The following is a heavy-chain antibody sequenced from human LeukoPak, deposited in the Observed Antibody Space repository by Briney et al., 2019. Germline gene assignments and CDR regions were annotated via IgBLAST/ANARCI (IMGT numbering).Heavy chain of an antibody. Sequence: GGSLRLSCAASGFTVSSNYMSWVRQAPGKGLEWVSVIYSGGSTYYADSVKGRFTISRDNSKNTLYLQMNSLRVEDTAVYYCARGTGGGGWSFDYWGQGTLVTVSS. CDR1: GFTVSSNY. V-gene: IGHV3-66*01. D-gene: IGHD6-19*01. CDR3: ARGTGGGGWSFDY. J-gene: IGHJ4*02. CDR2: IYSGGST.